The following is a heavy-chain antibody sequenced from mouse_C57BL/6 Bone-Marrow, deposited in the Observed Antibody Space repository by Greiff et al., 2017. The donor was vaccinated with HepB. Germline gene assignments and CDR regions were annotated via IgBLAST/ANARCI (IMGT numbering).Heavy chain of an antibody. D-gene: IGHD1-1*01. CDR1: GFTFSSYA. CDR3: AREGYGSPFAY. J-gene: IGHJ3*01. Sequence: EVHLVESGGGLVKPGGSLKLSCAASGFTFSSYAMSWVRQTPEKRLEWVATISDGGSYTYYPDNVKGRFTISRDNAKNNLYLQMSHLKSEDTAMYYCAREGYGSPFAYWGQGTLVTVSA. CDR2: ISDGGSYT. V-gene: IGHV5-4*01.